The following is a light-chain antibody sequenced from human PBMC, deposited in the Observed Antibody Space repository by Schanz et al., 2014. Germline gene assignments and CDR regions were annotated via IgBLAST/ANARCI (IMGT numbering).Light chain of an antibody. Sequence: EIVLTQSPGTLSLSPGERATLSCRASQSVSTYLAWYQQTPGQAPRLLISGASSRATGIPDRFSGSGSGTDFTFTISRLEPEDFAVYYCQQYGSSRWTFGQGTKVEIK. CDR3: QQYGSSRWT. CDR2: GAS. V-gene: IGKV3-20*01. J-gene: IGKJ1*01. CDR1: QSVSTY.